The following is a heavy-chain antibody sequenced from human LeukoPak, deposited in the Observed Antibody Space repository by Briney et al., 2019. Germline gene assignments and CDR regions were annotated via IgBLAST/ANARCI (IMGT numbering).Heavy chain of an antibody. CDR3: ARASVSSGYSVY. Sequence: ASVKVSCKASGYTFTGYYMHWVRQAPGQGLEWMGWISAYNGNTNYAQKLQGRVTMTTDTSTSTAYMELRSLRSDDTAVYYCARASVSSGYSVYWGQGTLVTVSS. J-gene: IGHJ4*02. V-gene: IGHV1-18*04. D-gene: IGHD3-22*01. CDR2: ISAYNGNT. CDR1: GYTFTGYY.